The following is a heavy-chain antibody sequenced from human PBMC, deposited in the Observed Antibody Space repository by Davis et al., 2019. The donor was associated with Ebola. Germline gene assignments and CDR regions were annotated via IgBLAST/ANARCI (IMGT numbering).Heavy chain of an antibody. CDR1: GFMFSSYA. CDR3: AGGDFWSGQFDY. Sequence: PGGSLRLSCSVPGFMFSSYAMSWFRQAPGKGLEWVSAISGNGGGTYYADSVKGRFTISRDNSKNTVYLQMNRLRVEDTAVYYCAGGDFWSGQFDYWGQGTLVTVSS. J-gene: IGHJ4*02. CDR2: ISGNGGGT. D-gene: IGHD3-3*01. V-gene: IGHV3-23*01.